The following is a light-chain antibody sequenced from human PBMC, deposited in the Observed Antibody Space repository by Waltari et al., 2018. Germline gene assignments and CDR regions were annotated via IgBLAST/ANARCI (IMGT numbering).Light chain of an antibody. V-gene: IGLV3-10*01. Sequence: SYELTQPPSVSVSPGQTARITCSGDALPTKYAYWYQQKSGQAPVLVIYEDSNRPSGIPERFSGSISGTMATLTISGAQVEDEADYYCYSTDSTGNHRGVFGGGTKLTVL. J-gene: IGLJ3*02. CDR3: YSTDSTGNHRGV. CDR2: EDS. CDR1: ALPTKY.